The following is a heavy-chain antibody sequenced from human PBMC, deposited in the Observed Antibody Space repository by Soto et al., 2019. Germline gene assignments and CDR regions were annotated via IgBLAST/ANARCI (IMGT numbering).Heavy chain of an antibody. CDR1: GYIFTSFG. Sequence: QVQLVQSGVDVKKPGASVTVSCKASGYIFTSFGITWVRQAPGQGLEWMGWITPYNANTNYAQKLQGRVTMTADTSTSTAYMELRSLISDDTAVYYCGRGGVGSTAMWCDPWGQGTLVTVSS. J-gene: IGHJ5*02. D-gene: IGHD1-26*01. V-gene: IGHV1-18*01. CDR2: ITPYNANT. CDR3: GRGGVGSTAMWCDP.